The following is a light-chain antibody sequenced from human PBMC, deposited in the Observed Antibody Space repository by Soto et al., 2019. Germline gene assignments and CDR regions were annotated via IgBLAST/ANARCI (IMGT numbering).Light chain of an antibody. Sequence: QSALTQPASVSGSPGQSITISCTGTSSDVGCYNLVSWYQQHPGKAPKLMIYEGSKRPSGVSNRFSGSKSGNTASLTISGLQAEDEADYYCCSYAGSSTWVFGGGTKHTVL. CDR3: CSYAGSSTWV. CDR1: SSDVGCYNL. V-gene: IGLV2-23*01. J-gene: IGLJ3*02. CDR2: EGS.